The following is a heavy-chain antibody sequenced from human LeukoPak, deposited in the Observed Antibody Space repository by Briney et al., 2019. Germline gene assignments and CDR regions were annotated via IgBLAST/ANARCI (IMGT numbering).Heavy chain of an antibody. CDR3: ARDPTPFTYYYKNSGFYADY. V-gene: IGHV3-7*01. Sequence: GGSLRLSCAASGFTFSNYWMSWVRQAPGKGLEWVANIKPDGGEQYYVDSVKGRFTISRDNAKNSLYLQMNSLRAEDTAVYYCARDPTPFTYYYKNSGFYADYWGQGTLVTVSS. CDR1: GFTFSNYW. D-gene: IGHD3-22*01. J-gene: IGHJ4*02. CDR2: IKPDGGEQ.